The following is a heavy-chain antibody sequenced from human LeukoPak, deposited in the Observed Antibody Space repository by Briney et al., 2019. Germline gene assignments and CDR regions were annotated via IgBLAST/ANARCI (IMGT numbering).Heavy chain of an antibody. Sequence: SETLSLTCTVSGGSISSHYWSWIRQPPGKGLEWIGYIYYSGSTSYNPSLKSRVTISVDTSKNQFSLKLSSVTAADTAVYYCARNSKGVDYWGQGTLVTVSS. V-gene: IGHV4-59*11. CDR3: ARNSKGVDY. CDR2: IYYSGST. D-gene: IGHD4-23*01. CDR1: GGSISSHY. J-gene: IGHJ4*02.